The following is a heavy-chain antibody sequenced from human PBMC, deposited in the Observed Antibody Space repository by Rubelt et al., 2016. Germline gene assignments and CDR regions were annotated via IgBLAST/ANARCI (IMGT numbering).Heavy chain of an antibody. CDR3: ARASYYYGSGSPLGPDY. CDR1: GFTFSSYW. J-gene: IGHJ4*02. Sequence: EVQLVESGGGLVQPGGSLRLSCAASGFTFSSYWMHWVRQAPGKGLVWVSRINSDGSSTSYADSVKGRFTISRDNAKNTLYLQMNSLRAEDTAVYYCARASYYYGSGSPLGPDYWGQGTLVTVSS. CDR2: INSDGSST. V-gene: IGHV3-74*01. D-gene: IGHD3-10*01.